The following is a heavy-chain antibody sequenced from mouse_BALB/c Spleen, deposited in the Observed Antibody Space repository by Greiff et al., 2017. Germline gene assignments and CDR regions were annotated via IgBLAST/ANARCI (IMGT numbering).Heavy chain of an antibody. J-gene: IGHJ2*01. CDR1: GYTFTSYW. CDR2: INPSNGRT. V-gene: IGHV1S81*02. Sequence: QVQLQQPGAELVKPGASVKLSCKASGYTFTSYWMHWVKQRPGQGLEWIGEINPSNGRTNYNEKFKSKATLTVDKSSSTAYMQLSSLTSEDSAVYYCARDCYRSFDYWGQGTTLTVSS. D-gene: IGHD2-14*01. CDR3: ARDCYRSFDY.